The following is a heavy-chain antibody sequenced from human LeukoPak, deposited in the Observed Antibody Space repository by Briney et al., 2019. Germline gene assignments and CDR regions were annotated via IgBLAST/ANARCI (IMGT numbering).Heavy chain of an antibody. J-gene: IGHJ4*02. Sequence: QAGGSLRLSCAASGFTFSSYGMSWVRQAPGNGLEWVSSISGSGGTTYYADSVKGRFTISRDNSKITLYLQMNSLRAEDTAIYYCARRLSDVGGYFFFHWGQGTLVTVSS. CDR3: ARRLSDVGGYFFFH. CDR1: GFTFSSYG. CDR2: ISGSGGTT. V-gene: IGHV3-23*01. D-gene: IGHD3-22*01.